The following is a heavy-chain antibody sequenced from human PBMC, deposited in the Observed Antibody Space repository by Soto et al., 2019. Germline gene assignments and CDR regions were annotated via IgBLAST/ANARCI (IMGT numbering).Heavy chain of an antibody. V-gene: IGHV4-61*01. J-gene: IGHJ5*02. D-gene: IGHD1-26*01. CDR3: ARIVVGATVDL. CDR1: GDSVSSDRYF. CDR2: ISYTGDT. Sequence: SETLSLTCSVSGDSVSSDRYFWTWIRQPPGKGLEWIAYISYTGDTNYNPSHKSRVTISVDTSRNQFSLTLTSVTAADTAVYFCARIVVGATVDLWGQGSLVTVSS.